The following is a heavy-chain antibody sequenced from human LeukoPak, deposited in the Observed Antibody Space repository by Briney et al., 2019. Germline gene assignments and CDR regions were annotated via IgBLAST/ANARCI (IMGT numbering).Heavy chain of an antibody. CDR1: GGSFSGYY. J-gene: IGHJ4*02. CDR3: ARGLLTSLRQLWPYYFDY. D-gene: IGHD5-18*01. Sequence: SETLSLTCAVYGGSFSGYYWSWIRQPPGKGLEWIGEINHSGSTNYNPSLKSRVTISVDTSKNQFSLKLSSVTAADTAVYYCARGLLTSLRQLWPYYFDYWGQGTLVTVSS. V-gene: IGHV4-34*01. CDR2: INHSGST.